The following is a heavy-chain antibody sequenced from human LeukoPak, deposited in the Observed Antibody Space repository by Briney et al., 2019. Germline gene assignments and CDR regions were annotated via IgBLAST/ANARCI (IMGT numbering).Heavy chain of an antibody. J-gene: IGHJ4*02. CDR1: GGSISSSSYY. D-gene: IGHD5-24*01. Sequence: SETLSLTCTVSGGSISSSSYYWGWIRQPPGKGLEWIGSVYYSGSSFDNPALKSRVTISVDTSKNQFSLKLSSVTAADTAVYYCARHRSGWLQSSFDYWGQGTLVTVSS. V-gene: IGHV4-39*01. CDR3: ARHRSGWLQSSFDY. CDR2: VYYSGSS.